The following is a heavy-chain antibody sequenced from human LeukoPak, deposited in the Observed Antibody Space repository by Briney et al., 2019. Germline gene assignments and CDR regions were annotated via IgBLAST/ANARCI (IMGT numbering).Heavy chain of an antibody. CDR2: VNPDSGDT. CDR1: GNSFTSYR. V-gene: IGHV1-8*01. CDR3: ARGRDYFDP. D-gene: IGHD4-11*01. Sequence: GASVKVSCKASGNSFTSYRVNWVRQAPGQGLEWMGAVNPDSGDTVYAQKFQGRVTMTRDASISTAYLEMTSLISHDTAVYYCARGRDYFDPWGQGTLVAVSS. J-gene: IGHJ5*02.